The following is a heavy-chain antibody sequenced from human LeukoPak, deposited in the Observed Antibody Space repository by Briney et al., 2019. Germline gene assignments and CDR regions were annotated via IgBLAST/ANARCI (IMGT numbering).Heavy chain of an antibody. CDR3: ARDSANYYDSSGYYPY. Sequence: GGSLRLSCAASGGTFSSYAISWVRQAPGQGLEWMGRIIPILGIANYAQKFQGRVTITADKSTSTAYMELSSLRSEDTAVYYCARDSANYYDSSGYYPYWGQGTLVTVSS. D-gene: IGHD3-22*01. CDR1: GGTFSSYA. V-gene: IGHV1-69*04. CDR2: IIPILGIA. J-gene: IGHJ4*02.